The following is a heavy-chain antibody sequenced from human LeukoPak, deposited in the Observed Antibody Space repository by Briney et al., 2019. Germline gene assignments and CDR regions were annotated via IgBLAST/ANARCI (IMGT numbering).Heavy chain of an antibody. D-gene: IGHD1-26*01. J-gene: IGHJ6*03. CDR1: GGTFSRYA. CDR3: AKWGNYYIDV. V-gene: IGHV1-69*05. Sequence: ASVKVSCMASGGTFSRYAISWVRQAPGQGLEWMGRIIPIFGKANYAQKFQGRVTITTDESTSTAYMELSSLRSEDTAVYDCAKWGNYYIDVWGKGTTVTVSS. CDR2: IIPIFGKA.